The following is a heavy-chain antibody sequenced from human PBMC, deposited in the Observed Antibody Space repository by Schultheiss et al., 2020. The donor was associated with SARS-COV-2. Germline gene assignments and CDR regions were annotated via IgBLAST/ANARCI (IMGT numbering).Heavy chain of an antibody. CDR1: GGSFSGYY. D-gene: IGHD1-26*01. Sequence: SETLSLTCAVYGGSFSGYYWSWIRQPAGKGLEWIGRIYTSGSTNYNPSLKSRVTISVDTSKNQFSLKLSSVTAADTAVYYCARGGSYWEGDFDYWGQGTLVTVSS. CDR2: IYTSGST. J-gene: IGHJ4*02. V-gene: IGHV4-59*10. CDR3: ARGGSYWEGDFDY.